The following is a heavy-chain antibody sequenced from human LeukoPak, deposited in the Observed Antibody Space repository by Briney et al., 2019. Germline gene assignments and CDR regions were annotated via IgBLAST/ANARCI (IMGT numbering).Heavy chain of an antibody. J-gene: IGHJ6*02. D-gene: IGHD7-27*01. CDR3: ARGWGYYYGVDV. CDR2: INHSGST. CDR1: GGSFSGYY. V-gene: IGHV4-34*01. Sequence: KPSETLSLTCAVYGGSFSGYYWSWIRQPPGKGLEWIGEINHSGSTNYNPSLKSRVTISVDTSKNQFSLKLSSVTAADTAVYYCARGWGYYYGVDVWGQGTTVTVSS.